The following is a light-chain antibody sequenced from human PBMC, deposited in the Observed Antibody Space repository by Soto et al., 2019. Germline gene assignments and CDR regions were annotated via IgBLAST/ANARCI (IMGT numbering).Light chain of an antibody. J-gene: IGLJ7*01. CDR2: DNT. CDR3: QSYDTSLSASV. CDR1: RSNIGAGYA. V-gene: IGLV1-40*01. Sequence: QSVLTQPPSVSGAPGQRVTISCTGSRSNIGAGYAVHWYQQLPGTAPKLLIYDNTNRPSGVPDRFSASESGTSASLAITGLQSEDEADYYCQSYDTSLSASVFGGGTQLTL.